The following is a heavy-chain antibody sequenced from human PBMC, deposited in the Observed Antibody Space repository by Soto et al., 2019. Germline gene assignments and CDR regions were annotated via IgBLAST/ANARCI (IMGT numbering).Heavy chain of an antibody. J-gene: IGHJ6*03. CDR1: GFTFSSYG. Sequence: PGGSLRLSCAASGFTFSSYGIPWVRQAPGKGLEWVAVIWYDGSNKYYADSVKGRFTISRDNSKNTLYLQMNSLRAEDTAVYYCARSGTYYYYYMDVWGKGTTVTVSS. CDR2: IWYDGSNK. CDR3: ARSGTYYYYYMDV. V-gene: IGHV3-33*01.